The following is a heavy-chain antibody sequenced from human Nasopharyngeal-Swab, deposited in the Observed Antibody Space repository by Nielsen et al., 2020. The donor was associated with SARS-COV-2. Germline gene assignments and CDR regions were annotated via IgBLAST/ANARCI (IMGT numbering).Heavy chain of an antibody. CDR3: ARSNLEAFDI. J-gene: IGHJ3*02. V-gene: IGHV3-11*06. Sequence: GESLKISCAASGFTFSDYYMSWIRQAPGKRLEWVSYISSSSSYTNYADSVKGRFTISRDNAKNSLYLQMNSLRAEDTAVYYCARSNLEAFDIWGQGTMVTVSS. D-gene: IGHD5-24*01. CDR2: ISSSSSYT. CDR1: GFTFSDYY.